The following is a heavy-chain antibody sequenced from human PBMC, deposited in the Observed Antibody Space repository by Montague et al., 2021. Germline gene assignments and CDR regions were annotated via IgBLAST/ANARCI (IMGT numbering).Heavy chain of an antibody. CDR3: ARNLASAAPGAFDI. J-gene: IGHJ3*02. Sequence: SLRLSCAASGFSFSSYWVHWVRQAPGKGLLWVSRITLGGSSTTFADSVKGRFTTSRDNAKATLYLQMNSLRVEDTAVYYCARNLASAAPGAFDIWGQGTMVTVSS. CDR1: GFSFSSYW. V-gene: IGHV3-74*01. D-gene: IGHD6-13*01. CDR2: ITLGGSST.